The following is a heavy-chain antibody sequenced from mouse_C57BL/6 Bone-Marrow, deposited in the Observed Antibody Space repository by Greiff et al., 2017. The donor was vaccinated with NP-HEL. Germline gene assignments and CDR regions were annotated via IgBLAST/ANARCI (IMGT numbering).Heavy chain of an antibody. CDR3: ARSDYYGSSYSAWFAY. Sequence: QVQLQQPGAELVRPGSSVKLSCKASGYTFTSYWMHWVKQRPIQGLEWIGNIDPSDSETHYNQKFKDKATLTVDKSSSTAYMQLSSLTSEDSAVYYCARSDYYGSSYSAWFAYWGQGTLVTVSA. CDR2: IDPSDSET. D-gene: IGHD1-1*01. J-gene: IGHJ3*01. CDR1: GYTFTSYW. V-gene: IGHV1-52*01.